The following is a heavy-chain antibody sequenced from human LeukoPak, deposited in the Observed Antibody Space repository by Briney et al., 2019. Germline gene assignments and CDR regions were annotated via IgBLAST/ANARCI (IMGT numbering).Heavy chain of an antibody. CDR2: IYYSGST. J-gene: IGHJ4*02. CDR1: GGSISSGGYY. V-gene: IGHV4-31*03. CDR3: ASTPITFGGVIASPGDY. Sequence: SQTLSLTCTVSGGSISSGGYYWSWIRQHPGKGLEWIGYIYYSGSTYYSPSLKSRVTISVDTSKNQFSLKLSSVTAADTAVYYCASTPITFGGVIASPGDYWGQGTLVTVSS. D-gene: IGHD3-16*02.